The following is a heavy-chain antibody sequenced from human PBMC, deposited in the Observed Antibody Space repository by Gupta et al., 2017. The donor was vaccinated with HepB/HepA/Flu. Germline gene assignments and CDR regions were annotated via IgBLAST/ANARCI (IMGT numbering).Heavy chain of an antibody. V-gene: IGHV4-30-4*01. CDR3: ASSLGYCSGGSCYSVGGTLDY. D-gene: IGHD2-15*01. J-gene: IGHJ4*02. Sequence: QVQLQESGPGLVKPSQTLSLTCTVSGGSISSGDYYWSWIRQPPGKGLEWIGYIYYSGSTYYNPSLKSRVTISVDTSKNQFSLKLSSVTAADTAVYYCASSLGYCSGGSCYSVGGTLDYWGQGTLVTVSS. CDR2: IYYSGST. CDR1: GGSISSGDYY.